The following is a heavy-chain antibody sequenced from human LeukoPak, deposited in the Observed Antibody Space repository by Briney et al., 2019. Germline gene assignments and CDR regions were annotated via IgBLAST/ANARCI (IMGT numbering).Heavy chain of an antibody. CDR3: ARGGGQWTDNWFDP. CDR2: MYYSGST. V-gene: IGHV4-30-4*01. CDR1: GGSISSGDYY. J-gene: IGHJ5*02. Sequence: SQTLSLTCTVSGGSISSGDYYWSWIRQPPGKGLEWIAYMYYSGSTYYNPSLKSRVTISVDTSKNQFSLKLSSVTAADTAVYYCARGGGQWTDNWFDPWGQGTLVTVSS. D-gene: IGHD6-19*01.